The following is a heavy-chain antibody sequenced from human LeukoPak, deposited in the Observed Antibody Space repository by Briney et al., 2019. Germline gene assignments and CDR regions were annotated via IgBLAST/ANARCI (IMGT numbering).Heavy chain of an antibody. V-gene: IGHV3-21*04. J-gene: IGHJ1*01. Sequence: GVLRLSCAASGFTFSSYSMNWVRQAPGKGLEWVSSITSSSSYIYYADSVKGRFTTSRDNAKNSLYLQMNSLRAEDTAVYYCAKDPRSTMIVVVTRPKYFQHWGQGTLVTVSS. CDR3: AKDPRSTMIVVVTRPKYFQH. CDR1: GFTFSSYS. CDR2: ITSSSSYI. D-gene: IGHD3-22*01.